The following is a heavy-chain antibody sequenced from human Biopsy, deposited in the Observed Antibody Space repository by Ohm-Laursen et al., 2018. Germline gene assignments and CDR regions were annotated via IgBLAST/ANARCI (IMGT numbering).Heavy chain of an antibody. CDR2: IDSDGSTT. CDR3: ASGPRGFRH. V-gene: IGHV3-74*01. CDR1: AFNFSSYW. J-gene: IGHJ4*01. D-gene: IGHD3/OR15-3a*01. Sequence: SLRLSCAASAFNFSSYWMHWVRQVPGKGPAWVSRIDSDGSTTRYADAVQGRSRISRDNAKDTLYLQMNSLRADDTAVYYCASGPRGFRHWGRGTLVTVSS.